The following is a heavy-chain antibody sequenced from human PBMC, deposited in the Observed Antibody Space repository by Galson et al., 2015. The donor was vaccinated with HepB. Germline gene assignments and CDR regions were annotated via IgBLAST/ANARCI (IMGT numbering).Heavy chain of an antibody. CDR2: ISSSSSTI. CDR3: ARDGDYGNFDY. D-gene: IGHD4-17*01. V-gene: IGHV3-48*01. J-gene: IGHJ4*02. CDR1: GFPFSSYS. Sequence: LRLSCAASGFPFSSYSMTWVRQAPGKGLEWVSYISSSSSTIYYADSVKGRFTISRDNAKNSLYLKMNSLRAEDTAVYYCARDGDYGNFDYWGQGTLVTVSS.